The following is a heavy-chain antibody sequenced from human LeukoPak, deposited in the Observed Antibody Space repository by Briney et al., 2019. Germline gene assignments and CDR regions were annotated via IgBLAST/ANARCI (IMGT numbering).Heavy chain of an antibody. V-gene: IGHV1-18*01. CDR2: ISTYNGNT. CDR3: ARVPYSSEMGWAFDI. D-gene: IGHD6-25*01. J-gene: IGHJ3*02. Sequence: VASVKVSCKASGYTFTSYGISWVRQAPGQGLEWMGWISTYNGNTNYAQKLQGRVTMTTDTSTSTAYMELRSLRSDDTAVYYCARVPYSSEMGWAFDIWGQGTMVTVSS. CDR1: GYTFTSYG.